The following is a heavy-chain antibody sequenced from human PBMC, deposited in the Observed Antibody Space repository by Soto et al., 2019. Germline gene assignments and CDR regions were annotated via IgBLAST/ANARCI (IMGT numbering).Heavy chain of an antibody. Sequence: PGESLKISCKGSGYSFTSYWIGWVRQMPGKGLEWMGIIYPGVSDTRYSPSFQGQVTISADKSISTAYLQWSSLKASDTAMYYCARSYCDYAYYYYYGMDGWGPGTTVTLSS. V-gene: IGHV5-51*01. D-gene: IGHD4-17*01. CDR1: GYSFTSYW. J-gene: IGHJ6*02. CDR3: ARSYCDYAYYYYYGMDG. CDR2: IYPGVSDT.